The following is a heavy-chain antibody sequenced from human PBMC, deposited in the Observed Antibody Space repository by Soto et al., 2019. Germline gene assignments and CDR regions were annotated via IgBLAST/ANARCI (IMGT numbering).Heavy chain of an antibody. J-gene: IGHJ6*03. CDR1: GGSIGGGGYY. V-gene: IGHV4-31*03. Sequence: SETLSLTCRVSGGSIGGGGYYCSWLRHHPGKRLEWIGEIYHSGSTYYNPSLKSRVTISVDKSKNQFSLKLSSVTAADTAVYYCARVRYCSSTSCSIDYYYYYMDVWGKGTTVTVSS. CDR3: ARVRYCSSTSCSIDYYYYYMDV. D-gene: IGHD2-2*01. CDR2: IYHSGST.